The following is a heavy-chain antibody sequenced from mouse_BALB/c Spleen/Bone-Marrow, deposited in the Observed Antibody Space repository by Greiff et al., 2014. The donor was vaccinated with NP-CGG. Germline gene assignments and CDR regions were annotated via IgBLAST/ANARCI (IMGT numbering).Heavy chain of an antibody. V-gene: IGHV5-9-2*01. J-gene: IGHJ3*01. Sequence: EVNLVESGGGLVKSGGSLKLSCAASGFSFNSYGMSWVRQTPEKRLEWVATISGGGSYTFHPDSVKGRFTISRDNAKNNLYLQLSSLRSEDTALYYCARHAYYDQTEVSFVYWGQGTLVTVSA. CDR1: GFSFNSYG. D-gene: IGHD2-4*01. CDR2: ISGGGSYT. CDR3: ARHAYYDQTEVSFVY.